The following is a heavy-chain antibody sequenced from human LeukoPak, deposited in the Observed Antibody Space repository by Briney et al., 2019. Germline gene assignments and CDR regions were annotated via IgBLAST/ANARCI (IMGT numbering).Heavy chain of an antibody. V-gene: IGHV5-51*01. D-gene: IGHD2-2*01. CDR2: IYPGDSDT. CDR1: GYSFSSYW. CDR3: ARQWGDCSSISCYSAS. Sequence: GESLKISCKGSGYSFSSYWIAWVRQMPGKGLEWMGTIYPGDSDTRYSPSFQGQVTISADKSIRIAYLQWSSLKASDTAMYYCARQWGDCSSISCYSASWGQGTLVTVSS. J-gene: IGHJ5*02.